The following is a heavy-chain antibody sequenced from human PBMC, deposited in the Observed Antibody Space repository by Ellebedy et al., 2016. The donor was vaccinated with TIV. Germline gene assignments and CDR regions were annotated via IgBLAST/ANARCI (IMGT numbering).Heavy chain of an antibody. CDR2: INWKGNSV. Sequence: SLKISXEISGFIFDDYAMHWVRQAPGKGLEWVSGINWKGNSVGYADSVRGRFTVSRDNAKSSLFLQMNSLRTEDTAFYYCGKAITPMIWSNLDHWGQGTLVTVSS. V-gene: IGHV3-9*01. D-gene: IGHD3/OR15-3a*01. J-gene: IGHJ4*02. CDR1: GFIFDDYA. CDR3: GKAITPMIWSNLDH.